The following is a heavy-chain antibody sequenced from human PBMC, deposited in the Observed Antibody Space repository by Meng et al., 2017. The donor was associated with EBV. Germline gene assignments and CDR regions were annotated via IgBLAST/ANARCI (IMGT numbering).Heavy chain of an antibody. D-gene: IGHD4-11*01. Sequence: QVQLQESGPGLVTPSATLSLTSTVSGGPVNNESYYWGWIRQPPGKGLEYIGYIYYTGSTNYNSSLKSRVTISLDKSKNQFSLKLTSLTAADTAIYYCARGDYTNYPRWFDPWGQGTLVTVAS. CDR1: GGPVNNESYY. CDR3: ARGDYTNYPRWFDP. CDR2: IYYTGST. V-gene: IGHV4-61*01. J-gene: IGHJ5*02.